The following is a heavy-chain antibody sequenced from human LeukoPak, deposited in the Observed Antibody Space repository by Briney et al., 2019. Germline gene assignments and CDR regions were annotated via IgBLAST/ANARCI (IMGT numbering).Heavy chain of an antibody. CDR1: GGSISSSSYY. Sequence: SETLSLTCTVSGGSISSSSYYWVWIRQPPGKGLVWFGSIYYSGSYYSNPSLKRRVTLTVNTTKNLFPLKCSSVADDNAADYFCARLVVGVIDFWGQGTLVTVS. V-gene: IGHV4-39*01. J-gene: IGHJ4*02. D-gene: IGHD1-26*01. CDR3: ARLVVGVIDF. CDR2: IYYSGSY.